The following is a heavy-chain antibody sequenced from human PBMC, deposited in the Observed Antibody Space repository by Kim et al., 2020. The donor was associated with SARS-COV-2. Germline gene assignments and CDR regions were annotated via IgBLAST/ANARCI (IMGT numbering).Heavy chain of an antibody. Sequence: GGSLRLSCAASGFTFSSYGMHWVRQAPGKGLEWVAVIWYDGSNKYYADSVKGRFTISRDNSKNTLYMQMNSLRAEDTAVYYCARVGLVAATYYYYGMDVWDQVIMVLISS. J-gene: IGHJ6*02. CDR1: GFTFSSYG. CDR2: IWYDGSNK. V-gene: IGHV3-33*01. CDR3: ARVGLVAATYYYYGMDV. D-gene: IGHD2-15*01.